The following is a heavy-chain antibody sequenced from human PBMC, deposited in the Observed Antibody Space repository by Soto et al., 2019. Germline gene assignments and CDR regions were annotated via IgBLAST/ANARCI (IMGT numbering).Heavy chain of an antibody. J-gene: IGHJ6*02. Sequence: VHLQESGPGLVKPSGTVSLTCVVSGGSIRSTNWWAWVRQTPGKGLEWIGEVYHNGTSNYNPSLKARATLSVARSKDQVSLRLNSVIDADTAVYYCARDLDRYCSVTSCHAMDVWGQGTPVTVSS. CDR2: VYHNGTS. CDR3: ARDLDRYCSVTSCHAMDV. D-gene: IGHD2-15*01. CDR1: GGSIRSTNW. V-gene: IGHV4-4*02.